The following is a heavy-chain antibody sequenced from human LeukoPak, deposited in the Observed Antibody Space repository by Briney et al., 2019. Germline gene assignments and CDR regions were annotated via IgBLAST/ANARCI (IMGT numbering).Heavy chain of an antibody. J-gene: IGHJ4*02. CDR2: IYSGGST. Sequence: GSLRLSCAASGFTVSSNYMSWVRQAPGKGLEWVSVIYSGGSTYYADSVKGRFTISRDNSKNTLYLQMNSLRAEDTAVYYCARGGVTDPYYFDYWGQGTLVTVSS. CDR3: ARGGVTDPYYFDY. CDR1: GFTVSSNY. D-gene: IGHD5-18*01. V-gene: IGHV3-53*01.